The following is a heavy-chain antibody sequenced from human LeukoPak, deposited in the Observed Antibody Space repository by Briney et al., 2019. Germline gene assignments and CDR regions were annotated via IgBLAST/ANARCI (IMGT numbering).Heavy chain of an antibody. Sequence: PSXTLSLTCTVSGGSISSSSYYWGWIRQPPGKGLEWIGTIYYSGATYYNPSLKSRVTISADTSKNHFSLKLSSVTAADTAVYYCARPGHSYYYMDVWGKGTTVTVSS. CDR1: GGSISSSSYY. V-gene: IGHV4-39*02. CDR3: ARPGHSYYYMDV. D-gene: IGHD1-1*01. J-gene: IGHJ6*03. CDR2: IYYSGAT.